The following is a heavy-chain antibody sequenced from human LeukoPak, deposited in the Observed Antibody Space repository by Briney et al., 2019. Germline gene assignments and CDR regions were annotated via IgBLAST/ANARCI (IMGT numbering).Heavy chain of an antibody. D-gene: IGHD6-19*01. CDR1: GFTFSSYS. Sequence: GGSLGLSCAASGFTFSSYSMNWVRQAPGKGLEWVSSISSSSSYIYYADSVKGRFTISRDNAKNSLYLQMNSLRAEDTAVYYCARGIAVAGFGLDDAFDIWGQGTMVTVSS. CDR2: ISSSSSYI. J-gene: IGHJ3*02. CDR3: ARGIAVAGFGLDDAFDI. V-gene: IGHV3-21*01.